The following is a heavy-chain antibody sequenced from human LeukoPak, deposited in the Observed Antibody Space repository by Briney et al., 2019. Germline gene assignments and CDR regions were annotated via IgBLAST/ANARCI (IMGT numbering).Heavy chain of an antibody. D-gene: IGHD3-10*01. CDR3: ASTNYYGSGSYYVPPSDFDY. J-gene: IGHJ4*02. V-gene: IGHV4-31*03. Sequence: SQTLSLTCTVSGGSISSGGYYWSWIRQHPGKGLEWIGYIYYSGSTYYNPSLKSRVTISVDTSKNQFSLKLSSVTAADTAVYYCASTNYYGSGSYYVPPSDFDYWGQGTLVTVSS. CDR2: IYYSGST. CDR1: GGSISSGGYY.